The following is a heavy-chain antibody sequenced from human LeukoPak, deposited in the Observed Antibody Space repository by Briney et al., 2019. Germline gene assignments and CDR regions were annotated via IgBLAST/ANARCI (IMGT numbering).Heavy chain of an antibody. CDR1: GYTFTNYW. CDR2: IYPGDSDT. J-gene: IGHJ3*02. D-gene: IGHD3-22*01. Sequence: PGESLKVSCKGYGYTFTNYWIGWVRRMPGKGLELIGIIYPGDSDTRYSPSFQGQVTISADKSISTAYLQWSSLKASDTAMYYCARAIGVVTFDIWGQGTMVTVSS. V-gene: IGHV5-51*01. CDR3: ARAIGVVTFDI.